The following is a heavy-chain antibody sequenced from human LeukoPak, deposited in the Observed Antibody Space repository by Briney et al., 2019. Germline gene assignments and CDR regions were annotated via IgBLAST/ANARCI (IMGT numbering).Heavy chain of an antibody. J-gene: IGHJ5*02. CDR3: ARGLLAEAGRWFDP. D-gene: IGHD6-13*01. Sequence: GGSLRLSCAASGFTFSSYSMNWVRQAPGKGLEWVSYISSSSSNIYYADSVKGRFTISRDNAKNSLYLQMNSLRAEDTAVYYCARGLLAEAGRWFDPWGQGTLVTVSS. CDR2: ISSSSSNI. V-gene: IGHV3-48*01. CDR1: GFTFSSYS.